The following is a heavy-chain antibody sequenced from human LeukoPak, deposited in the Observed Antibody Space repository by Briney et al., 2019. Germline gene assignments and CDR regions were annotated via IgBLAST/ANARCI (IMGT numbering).Heavy chain of an antibody. Sequence: SETLSLTCTVSGYSISIGYYWGWIRQPPGKGLEWIGTIYHSGSTYSNPSLKSRVTISVDTSKNQFSLKLNSVTAADTAVYYCARSSYSSSWEYYYNYYMVVWGKGTTVTVSS. D-gene: IGHD6-13*01. CDR2: IYHSGST. CDR3: ARSSYSSSWEYYYNYYMVV. J-gene: IGHJ6*03. CDR1: GYSISIGYY. V-gene: IGHV4-38-2*02.